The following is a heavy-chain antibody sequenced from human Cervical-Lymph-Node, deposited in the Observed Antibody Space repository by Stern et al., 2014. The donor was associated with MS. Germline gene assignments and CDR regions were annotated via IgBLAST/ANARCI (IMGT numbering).Heavy chain of an antibody. J-gene: IGHJ3*02. CDR1: EYTFTYFF. CDR2: INPSGGFT. V-gene: IGHV1-46*03. CDR3: ASARNTAFDI. Sequence: VHLVESGAEVKKPGASVKVSCKASEYTFTYFFMHWVRQAHGQGLEWMGVINPSGGFTTYAQKFQGRVTMTRDTSTSTVYMELTSLTSEDTAVYYCASARNTAFDIWGQGTLVTVSS.